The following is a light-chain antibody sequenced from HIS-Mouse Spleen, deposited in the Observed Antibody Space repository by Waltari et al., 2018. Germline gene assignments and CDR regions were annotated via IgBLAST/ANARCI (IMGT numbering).Light chain of an antibody. CDR3: QQYDNLPFT. Sequence: DIQMTQSPSSLSASVGDRVTITCQASQDISNYLNWYQQKPGKAPKLLIYDASKLETGVPSRFSVSGSVTDFTFTISSLQPEDIATYYCQQYDNLPFTFGPGTKVDIK. V-gene: IGKV1-33*01. CDR1: QDISNY. CDR2: DAS. J-gene: IGKJ3*01.